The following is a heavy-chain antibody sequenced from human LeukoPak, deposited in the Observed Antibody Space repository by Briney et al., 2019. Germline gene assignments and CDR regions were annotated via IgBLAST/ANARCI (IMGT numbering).Heavy chain of an antibody. J-gene: IGHJ4*02. CDR1: GNTLTGFY. CDR2: INPNSGGT. CDR3: ARGGYYYTC. D-gene: IGHD3-22*01. Sequence: ASVKVSCKASGNTLTGFYIHWVRQAPGQGLEWMGWINPNSGGTNYAQKFQGRVTMTRDPSIYTAYVELSSLTSDDTAVYYCARGGYYYTCWGQGTLVTVSS. V-gene: IGHV1-2*02.